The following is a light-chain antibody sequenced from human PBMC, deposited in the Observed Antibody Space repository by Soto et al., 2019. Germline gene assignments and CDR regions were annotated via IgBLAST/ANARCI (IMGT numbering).Light chain of an antibody. V-gene: IGKV3-15*01. CDR2: GAS. Sequence: ELVMTQSPATLSVSPGESATLSCRASQSVSSNLAWYQQKLGQAPRLLIYGASTRAFGIPGRFSGSGSGTEFTLTISSLQSEDFAVYYCQQYNNWPWTFGQGTKVEI. CDR3: QQYNNWPWT. CDR1: QSVSSN. J-gene: IGKJ1*01.